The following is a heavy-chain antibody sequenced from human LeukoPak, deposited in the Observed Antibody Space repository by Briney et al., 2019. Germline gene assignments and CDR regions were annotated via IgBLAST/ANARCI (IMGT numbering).Heavy chain of an antibody. D-gene: IGHD5-12*01. CDR1: GGSFSGYY. Sequence: SETLSLTCAAYGGSFSGYYWSWIRPPPGKGLEWIGEINHSGSTNYNPSLKSRVTISVDTSKNQFSLKLSSVTAADTAVYYCARGPRGLRLSDGDHWGQGTLVTVSS. J-gene: IGHJ5*02. CDR3: ARGPRGLRLSDGDH. CDR2: INHSGST. V-gene: IGHV4-34*01.